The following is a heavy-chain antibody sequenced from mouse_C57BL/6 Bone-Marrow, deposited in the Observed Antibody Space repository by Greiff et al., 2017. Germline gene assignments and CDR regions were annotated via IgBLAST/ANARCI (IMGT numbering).Heavy chain of an antibody. Sequence: DVQLQESGAELVRPGASVTLSCTASGFNIKDDYMHWVKQRPEQGLEWIGWIDPENGDTEYASKFQGKATITADTSSNTAYLQLSSLTSEDTAVYYGTTRITTVVAPFDYWGQGTTLTVSS. D-gene: IGHD1-1*01. CDR3: TTRITTVVAPFDY. CDR1: GFNIKDDY. V-gene: IGHV14-4*01. CDR2: IDPENGDT. J-gene: IGHJ2*01.